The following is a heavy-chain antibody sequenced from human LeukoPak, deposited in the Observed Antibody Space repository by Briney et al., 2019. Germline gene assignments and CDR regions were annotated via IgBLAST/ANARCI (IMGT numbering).Heavy chain of an antibody. Sequence: PGGSLRLSCAASGFTFSTFAMIWVRQPPRKGLEWVGFIRSKAYGGTTEYAASVKGRFTISRDDSKSIAYLQMNSLKTEDTAVYYCTRDREVGRYYYYYYYMDVWGKGTTVTVSS. J-gene: IGHJ6*03. CDR2: IRSKAYGGTT. D-gene: IGHD2-2*01. CDR3: TRDREVGRYYYYYYYMDV. CDR1: GFTFSTFA. V-gene: IGHV3-49*04.